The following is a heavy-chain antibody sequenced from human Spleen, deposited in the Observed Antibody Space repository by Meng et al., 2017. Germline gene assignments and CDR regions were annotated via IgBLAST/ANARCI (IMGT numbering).Heavy chain of an antibody. CDR3: ARCYYYGSGTFDY. CDR1: GYTFTSYA. V-gene: IGHV1-3*01. J-gene: IGHJ4*02. CDR2: INGGNGNT. D-gene: IGHD3-10*01. Sequence: QVQRGQSGAGVKKPGASMKASCKASGYTFTSYAIHWVRQAPGQRLEWMGWINGGNGNTKYSQKFQGRVTITRDTSASMAYMELSCLRSEDTAVYYCARCYYYGSGTFDYWGQGTLVTVPS.